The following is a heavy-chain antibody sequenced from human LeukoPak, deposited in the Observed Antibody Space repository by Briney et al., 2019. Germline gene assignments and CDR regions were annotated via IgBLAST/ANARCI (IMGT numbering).Heavy chain of an antibody. D-gene: IGHD3-3*01. V-gene: IGHV3-7*01. CDR3: ARGGDITIFGVVIRGDY. Sequence: GGSLRLSCAASGFTFSSYWMSWVRQAPAKGPEGVANIKQDGSEKYYVDSVKGRFTISRDNAKNSLYLQMNSLRAEDTAVYYCARGGDITIFGVVIRGDYWGQGTLVTVSS. J-gene: IGHJ4*02. CDR2: IKQDGSEK. CDR1: GFTFSSYW.